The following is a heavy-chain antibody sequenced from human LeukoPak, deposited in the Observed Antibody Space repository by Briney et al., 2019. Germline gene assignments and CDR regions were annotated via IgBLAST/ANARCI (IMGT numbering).Heavy chain of an antibody. D-gene: IGHD6-13*01. V-gene: IGHV3-21*01. CDR1: GFTFSSYS. J-gene: IGHJ4*02. CDR3: AKQQLEGYFDY. CDR2: ISSSSSYI. Sequence: PGGSLRLSCAASGFTFSSYSMNWVRQAPGKGLEWVSSISSSSSYIYYADSVKGRFTISRDNSKNTLYLQMNSLRAEDTAVYYCAKQQLEGYFDYWGQGTLVTVSS.